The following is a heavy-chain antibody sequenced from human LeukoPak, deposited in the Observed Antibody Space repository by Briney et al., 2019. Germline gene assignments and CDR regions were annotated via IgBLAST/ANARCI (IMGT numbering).Heavy chain of an antibody. CDR3: ARTQSSSWNYYFDY. CDR1: GYSFTSYG. CDR2: ISAYNGNT. Sequence: GASVKVSCKASGYSFTSYGFTWVRQAPGQGLEWMGWISAYNGNTNYAQKLQGRVTMTTDTSTSTAYLELRSLRSDDTAVYYCARTQSSSWNYYFDYWGQGTLVTVSS. D-gene: IGHD6-13*01. V-gene: IGHV1-18*01. J-gene: IGHJ4*02.